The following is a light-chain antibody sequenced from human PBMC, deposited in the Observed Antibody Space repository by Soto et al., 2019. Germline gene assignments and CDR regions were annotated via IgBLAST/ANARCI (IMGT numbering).Light chain of an antibody. CDR3: SSFTNTITRYA. Sequence: QTVVTQPPSASGTPGQRVTISCSGSSSNIGSNYVYWYQQLPGTAPKLLIYRNNQRPSGVPDRFSGSKSGTSASLAISGLQAEDEADYYCSSFTNTITRYAFGTGTKVTVL. J-gene: IGLJ1*01. CDR2: RNN. CDR1: SSNIGSNY. V-gene: IGLV1-47*01.